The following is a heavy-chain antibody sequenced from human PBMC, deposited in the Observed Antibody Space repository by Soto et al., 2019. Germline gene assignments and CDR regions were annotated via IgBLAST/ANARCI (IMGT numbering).Heavy chain of an antibody. CDR3: ARDARGGMATITDYYYGMDV. Sequence: QVQLVQSGAEVKKPGSSVKVSCKASGGTFSSYAISWVRQAPGQGLEWMGGIIPIFGTANYAQKFQGRVTITADESTSTAYMELGSLRSEDTAVYYWARDARGGMATITDYYYGMDVWGQGTTVTVSS. CDR2: IIPIFGTA. V-gene: IGHV1-69*12. J-gene: IGHJ6*02. D-gene: IGHD5-12*01. CDR1: GGTFSSYA.